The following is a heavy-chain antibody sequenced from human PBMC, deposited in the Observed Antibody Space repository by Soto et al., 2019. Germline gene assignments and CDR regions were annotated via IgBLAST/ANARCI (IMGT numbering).Heavy chain of an antibody. CDR3: ARHRVDSSGWSYYYYGMDV. Sequence: GTPSLTRTFSGGSLSRRSYYWGWVRQPPGKGLEWIGSIYYSGSTYYNPSLKSRVTISVDTSKNQFSLKLSSVTAADTAVYYCARHRVDSSGWSYYYYGMDVWGQGTTVTVSS. J-gene: IGHJ6*02. V-gene: IGHV4-39*01. CDR2: IYYSGST. D-gene: IGHD6-19*01. CDR1: GGSLSRRSYY.